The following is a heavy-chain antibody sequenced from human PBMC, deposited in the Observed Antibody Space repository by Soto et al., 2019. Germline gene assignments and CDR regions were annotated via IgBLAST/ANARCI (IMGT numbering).Heavy chain of an antibody. CDR1: GFTFSSYA. CDR2: ISGSGGST. J-gene: IGHJ6*02. Sequence: GGSLRLSCAASGFTFSSYAMSWVRQAPGKGLEWVSAISGSGGSTYYADSVKGRFTISRDNSKNTLYLQMNSLRAENTAVYYCAKDMQTYYDFWSGSQNYGMDVWGQGTTVTVSS. CDR3: AKDMQTYYDFWSGSQNYGMDV. V-gene: IGHV3-23*01. D-gene: IGHD3-3*01.